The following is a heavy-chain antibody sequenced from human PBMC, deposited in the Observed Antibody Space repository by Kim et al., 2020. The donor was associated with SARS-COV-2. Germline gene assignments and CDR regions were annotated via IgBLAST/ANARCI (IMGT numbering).Heavy chain of an antibody. J-gene: IGHJ3*02. CDR1: GGSVSSGSYY. CDR2: IYYSGST. D-gene: IGHD2-21*02. V-gene: IGHV4-61*01. Sequence: SETLSLTCTVSGGSVSSGSYYWSWIRQPPGKGLEWIGYIYYSGSTNYNPSLKSRVTISVDTSKNQFSLKLSSVTAADTAVYYCARELGYCGGDCLSAFDIWGQGTMVTVSS. CDR3: ARELGYCGGDCLSAFDI.